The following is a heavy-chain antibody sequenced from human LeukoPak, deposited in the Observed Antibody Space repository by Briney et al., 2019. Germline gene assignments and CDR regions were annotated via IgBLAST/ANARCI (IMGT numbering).Heavy chain of an antibody. CDR1: GGAFSGYY. CDR3: ARGYTYYGSGSPPGDV. Sequence: SEILSLTCAVYGGAFSGYYWSWIRHPPGRGVEWIAEIDHSGSTDYNPSLKSRVIISVDMSQHQVSLRLNSLTAADTAVYYCARGYTYYGSGSPPGDVWGNGTSVIVSS. D-gene: IGHD3-10*01. J-gene: IGHJ6*04. V-gene: IGHV4-34*01. CDR2: IDHSGST.